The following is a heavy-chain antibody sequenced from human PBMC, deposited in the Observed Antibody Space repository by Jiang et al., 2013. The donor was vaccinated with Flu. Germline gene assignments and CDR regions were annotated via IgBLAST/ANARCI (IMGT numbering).Heavy chain of an antibody. Sequence: LLKPSETLSLTCAVYGGSVQWLLLELDPPAPRKGLEWIGEINHSGSTNYNPSLKSRVTISVDTSKNQFSLKLSSVTAADTAVYYCARGGMITFGGVIVTFDYWGQGTLVTVSS. CDR1: GGSVQWLL. CDR3: ARGGMITFGGVIVTFDY. D-gene: IGHD3-16*02. V-gene: IGHV4-34*01. CDR2: INHSGST. J-gene: IGHJ4*02.